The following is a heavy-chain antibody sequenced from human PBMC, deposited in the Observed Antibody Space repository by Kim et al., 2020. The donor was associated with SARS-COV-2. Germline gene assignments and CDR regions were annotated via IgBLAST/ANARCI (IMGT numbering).Heavy chain of an antibody. V-gene: IGHV4-4*02. D-gene: IGHD6-13*01. CDR3: ARPRLTYSSSWTHDAFDI. J-gene: IGHJ3*02. Sequence: SETLSLTCAVSGGSISSSNWWSWVRQPPGKGLEWIGEIYHSGSTNYNPSLKSRVTISVDKSKNQFSLKLSSVTAADTAVYYCARPRLTYSSSWTHDAFDIWGQGTMVTVSS. CDR2: IYHSGST. CDR1: GGSISSSNW.